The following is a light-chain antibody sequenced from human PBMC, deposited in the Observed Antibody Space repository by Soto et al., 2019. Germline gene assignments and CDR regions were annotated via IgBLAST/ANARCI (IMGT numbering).Light chain of an antibody. CDR3: QQFHSYPRT. CDR1: QSISSW. J-gene: IGKJ1*01. CDR2: DAS. V-gene: IGKV1-5*01. Sequence: DIQMTQSPSTLSASVGDRVTITCRASQSISSWLAWYQQKPGKGPKLLIYDASSLESGVPPRFSGRGSGTEFTLTIDSLQVDDFATYYCQQFHSYPRTFGQGTKV.